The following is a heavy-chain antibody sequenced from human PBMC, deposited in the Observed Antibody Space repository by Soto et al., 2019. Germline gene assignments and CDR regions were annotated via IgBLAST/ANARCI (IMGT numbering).Heavy chain of an antibody. Sequence: QVQLQESGPRLVKPSESLSLTCGVSGGTVASSHWWSWVRQSPGRGLVWIGNVYHTGDTNFNPSLQSRVTFSVDKSNNQFSLRLTSVTAADTAVYFCAREIVTAGGNNYFDPWGPGTLVTVSS. CDR2: VYHTGDT. D-gene: IGHD2-21*02. CDR3: AREIVTAGGNNYFDP. CDR1: GGTVASSHW. J-gene: IGHJ5*02. V-gene: IGHV4-4*02.